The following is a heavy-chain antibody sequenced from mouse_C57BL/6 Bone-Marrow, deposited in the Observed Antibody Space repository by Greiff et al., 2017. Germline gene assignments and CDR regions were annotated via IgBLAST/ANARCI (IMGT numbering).Heavy chain of an antibody. V-gene: IGHV1-64*01. CDR3: ASSGDYYGLSGDY. CDR1: GYTFTSYW. D-gene: IGHD1-1*01. CDR2: IHPNSGST. J-gene: IGHJ4*01. Sequence: QVQLQQPGAELVKPGASVKLSCKASGYTFTSYWMHWVKQRPGQGLEWIGMIHPNSGSTNYNEKFKSKATLTVDKSSSTAYMQLSSLTSEDSAVDYGASSGDYYGLSGDYWGQGTSVTVSS.